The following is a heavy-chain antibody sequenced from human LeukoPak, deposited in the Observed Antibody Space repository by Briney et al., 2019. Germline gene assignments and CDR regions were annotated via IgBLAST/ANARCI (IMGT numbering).Heavy chain of an antibody. Sequence: PSETLSLTCAVYGGSFSDYYWSWIRQPPGKGLEWIGEINHSGSTNYKVSLKSRVTISVDTSKNQFSLKLSSVAAADTAFYYCARGDYDSSGPKEAFDIWGQGTMVTVSS. CDR2: INHSGST. CDR1: GGSFSDYY. CDR3: ARGDYDSSGPKEAFDI. D-gene: IGHD3-22*01. V-gene: IGHV4-34*01. J-gene: IGHJ3*02.